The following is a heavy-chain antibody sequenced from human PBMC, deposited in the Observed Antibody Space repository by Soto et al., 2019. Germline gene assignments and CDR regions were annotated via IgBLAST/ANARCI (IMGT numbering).Heavy chain of an antibody. CDR3: AKDGDGYNPGSPGGAFDI. D-gene: IGHD5-12*01. CDR2: ISGSGGST. V-gene: IGHV3-23*01. J-gene: IGHJ3*02. CDR1: GFTFSSYA. Sequence: SGGSLRLSCAASGFTFSSYAMSWVRQAPGKGLEWVSAISGSGGSTYYADSVKGRFTISRDNSKNTLYLQMNSLRAEDTAVYYCAKDGDGYNPGSPGGAFDICGQGTMVTVSS.